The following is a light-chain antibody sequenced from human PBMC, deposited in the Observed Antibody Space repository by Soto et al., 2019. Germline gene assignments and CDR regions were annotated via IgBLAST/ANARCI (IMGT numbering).Light chain of an antibody. V-gene: IGLV1-40*01. CDR2: GNN. CDR1: SSDIGAGYD. J-gene: IGLJ2*01. Sequence: QSVLTQTPSVSGAPGQRVTISCTGSSSDIGAGYDVHWYQQLPGTAPKLLIYGNNNRPSGVPDRFSGSKSGTSASLAITGLQAEDEAYYYCASWDDRLGAVIFGGGTKLTVL. CDR3: ASWDDRLGAVI.